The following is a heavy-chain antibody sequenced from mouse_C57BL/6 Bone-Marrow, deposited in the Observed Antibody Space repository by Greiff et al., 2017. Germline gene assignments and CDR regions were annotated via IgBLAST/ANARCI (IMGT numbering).Heavy chain of an antibody. Sequence: VQLQQSGAELVRPGASVQLSCTASGFNIKDDYMHWVKQRPEPGLEWIGWIDPENGDTEYASKFQGKATITAETSSNTAYLQLSSLTSEDTAVYYCTTGYYFDYWGQGTTLTVSS. CDR1: GFNIKDDY. J-gene: IGHJ2*01. V-gene: IGHV14-4*01. CDR3: TTGYYFDY. CDR2: IDPENGDT.